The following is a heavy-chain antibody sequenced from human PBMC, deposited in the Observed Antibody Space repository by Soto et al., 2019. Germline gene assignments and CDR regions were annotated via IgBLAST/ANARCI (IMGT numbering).Heavy chain of an antibody. CDR1: GGSISSSSYY. Sequence: SETLSLTCTVSGGSISSSSYYWGWIRQPPGKGLEWIGSIYYSGSTYYNPSLKSRVTISVDTSKNQFSLKLSSVTAADTAVYYCASLIAVAGTVDYWGQGTLVTVSS. CDR2: IYYSGST. J-gene: IGHJ4*02. V-gene: IGHV4-39*01. CDR3: ASLIAVAGTVDY. D-gene: IGHD6-19*01.